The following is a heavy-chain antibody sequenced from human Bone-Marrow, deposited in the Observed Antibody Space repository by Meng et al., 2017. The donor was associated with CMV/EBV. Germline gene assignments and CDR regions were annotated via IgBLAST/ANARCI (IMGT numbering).Heavy chain of an antibody. D-gene: IGHD3-3*01. V-gene: IGHV3-7*01. CDR1: GFTFSSYW. CDR3: ARVYDFWSGSASFDY. J-gene: IGHJ4*02. Sequence: GESLKISCAASGFTFSSYWMSWVRQAPGKGLEWVANIKQDGSEKYYVDSVKDRFTISRDNSKNSLYLQMNSLRAEDTAVYYCARVYDFWSGSASFDYWGQGTLVTVSS. CDR2: IKQDGSEK.